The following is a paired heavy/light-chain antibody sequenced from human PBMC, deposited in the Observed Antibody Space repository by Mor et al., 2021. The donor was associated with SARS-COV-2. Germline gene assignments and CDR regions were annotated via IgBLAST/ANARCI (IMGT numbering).Heavy chain of an antibody. J-gene: IGHJ4*02. CDR2: IKGKTHGGTT. CDR1: GFTFNDAW. V-gene: IGHV3-15*01. D-gene: IGHD5-12*01. CDR3: TTVATIPQGY. Sequence: EVQLVESGGGLVKPGGSLRLSCAAFGFTFNDAWMSWVRQAPGKGLEWVGRIKGKTHGGTTDYAASVKGRFTISRDDSKNTLDLQMNSLKIEDTAVYYCTTVATIPQGYWGQGIPVTVSS.
Light chain of an antibody. Sequence: DIVMTQSPLSLPVTPGEPASISCRSSQSLLHSNGYNYLHWYLQKPGQSPQLLIYLGSNRASGVPDRFSGSGSGTDFTLKISRLEAEDVGVYYCMQALQTPWTFGQGTKVEIK. CDR1: QSLLHSNGYNY. V-gene: IGKV2-28*01. J-gene: IGKJ1*01. CDR3: MQALQTPWT. CDR2: LGS.